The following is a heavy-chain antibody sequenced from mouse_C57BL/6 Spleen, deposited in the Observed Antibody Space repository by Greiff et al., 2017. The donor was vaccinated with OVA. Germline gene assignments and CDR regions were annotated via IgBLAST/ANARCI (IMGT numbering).Heavy chain of an antibody. CDR1: GYTFTDYN. CDR3: ARGYFDV. CDR2: INPNNGGT. Sequence: EVQGVESGPELVKPGASVKIPCKASGYTFTDYNMDWVKQSHGKSLEWIGDINPNNGGTIYNQKFKGKATLTVDKSSSTAYMELRSLASEDTAVYYCARGYFDVWGTGTTVTVSA. J-gene: IGHJ1*03. V-gene: IGHV1-18*01.